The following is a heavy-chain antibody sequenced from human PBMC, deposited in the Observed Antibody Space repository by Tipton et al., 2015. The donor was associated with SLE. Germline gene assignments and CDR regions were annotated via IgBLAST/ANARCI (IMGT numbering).Heavy chain of an antibody. CDR3: AGAWQGYCSGGTCYVLDY. Sequence: TLSLTCKVSGISISTHYWSWIRQPPGKGLEWIGQMHNSGDSTYNPSLKSRVTMSVDTSKNQFSLKLRSVTAADTAVYYCAGAWQGYCSGGTCYVLDYWGQGTLVTVSS. CDR2: MHNSGDS. J-gene: IGHJ4*02. CDR1: GISISTHY. V-gene: IGHV4-59*11. D-gene: IGHD2-15*01.